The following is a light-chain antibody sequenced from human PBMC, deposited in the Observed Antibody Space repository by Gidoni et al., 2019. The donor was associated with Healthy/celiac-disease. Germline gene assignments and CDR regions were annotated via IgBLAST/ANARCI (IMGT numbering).Light chain of an antibody. J-gene: IGKJ1*01. V-gene: IGKV1-5*03. Sequence: DIQMTQSPSTLSASVGDRVTITCRASQSISSWLAWYQQQPGKPPKLLIYKASSLESGVPSRFSGSGSGTEFTLTISSLQPDDFATYYCQQWETFGQGTKVEIK. CDR3: QQWET. CDR1: QSISSW. CDR2: KAS.